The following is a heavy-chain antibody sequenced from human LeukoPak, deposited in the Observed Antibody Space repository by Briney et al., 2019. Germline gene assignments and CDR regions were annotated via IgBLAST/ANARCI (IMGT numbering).Heavy chain of an antibody. Sequence: ASVKVSCKASGGTFSSYAVNWVRQAPGQGLEWMGGIIPIFGTANYAQKFQGRVTITADKSTSTAYMELSSLRSEDTAVYYCAISPGIAVPGPIYNWFDPWGQGTLVTVSS. CDR2: IIPIFGTA. V-gene: IGHV1-69*06. D-gene: IGHD6-19*01. J-gene: IGHJ5*02. CDR3: AISPGIAVPGPIYNWFDP. CDR1: GGTFSSYA.